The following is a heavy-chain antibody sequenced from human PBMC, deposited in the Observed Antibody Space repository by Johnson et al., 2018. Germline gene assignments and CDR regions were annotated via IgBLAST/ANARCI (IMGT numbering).Heavy chain of an antibody. J-gene: IGHJ1*01. CDR2: VSYDGSNK. Sequence: QVQLVQSGGGLVQPGRSLRLSCAASGFTFSCYGMHWVRQAPGKGLEWVAGVSYDGSNKYYAVAVKGRFTMSRDNSKNTLFLQMNSLRAEDTAVYYCARDAGTVVSGYFQHWGQGTLVTVSS. CDR3: ARDAGTVVSGYFQH. D-gene: IGHD1-1*01. V-gene: IGHV3-30*03. CDR1: GFTFSCYG.